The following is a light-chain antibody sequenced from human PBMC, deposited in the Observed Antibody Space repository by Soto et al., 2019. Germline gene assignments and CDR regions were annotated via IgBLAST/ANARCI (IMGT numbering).Light chain of an antibody. Sequence: EIVLTQSPGTVSLSPGERATLSCRASQSVSRSYLAWYQQKPGQAPRLLIYGASSRATGIPDRFSGSGSGTDFTLTISRLEPEDFAVYYCQQYGSSLPSTFGQGTRLEIK. CDR3: QQYGSSLPST. CDR2: GAS. V-gene: IGKV3-20*01. CDR1: QSVSRSY. J-gene: IGKJ5*01.